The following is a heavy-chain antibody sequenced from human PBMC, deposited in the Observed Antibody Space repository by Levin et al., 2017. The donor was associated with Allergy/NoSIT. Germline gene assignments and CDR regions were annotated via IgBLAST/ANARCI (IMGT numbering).Heavy chain of an antibody. D-gene: IGHD1-26*01. Sequence: CAASGFTFSSYAMSWVRQAPGKGLEWVSGFSGSGTFYADAVKGRFTISRDNSKNTLYLQMNSLRVDDTAVYYCAKGWGDYWGQGTLVTVSS. CDR2: FSGSGT. V-gene: IGHV3-23*01. CDR3: AKGWGDY. CDR1: GFTFSSYA. J-gene: IGHJ4*02.